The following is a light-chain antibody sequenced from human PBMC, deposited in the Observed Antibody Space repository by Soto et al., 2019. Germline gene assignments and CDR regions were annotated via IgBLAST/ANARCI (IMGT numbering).Light chain of an antibody. J-gene: IGLJ1*01. CDR3: SSYAGTNNYV. CDR2: EVS. CDR1: SSDVGGYNY. V-gene: IGLV2-8*01. Sequence: QSTLTQPPSASGSPGQSVTISCTGTSSDVGGYNYVSWYQQHPGKAPKLMIYEVSNRPSGVPDRFSGSKSGNTASLTVSGLQAEDEADYYCSSYAGTNNYVFGTGTNVTVL.